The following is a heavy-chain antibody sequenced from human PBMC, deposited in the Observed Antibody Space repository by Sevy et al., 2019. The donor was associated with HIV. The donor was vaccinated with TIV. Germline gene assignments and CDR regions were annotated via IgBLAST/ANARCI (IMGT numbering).Heavy chain of an antibody. CDR2: LSFGCGRI. V-gene: IGHV3-23*01. CDR1: GFNFNIYS. CDR3: AREGCTRPHDH. J-gene: IGHJ4*02. Sequence: GGSLRLSWVASGFNFNIYSMSWVRQAPGKGLEWVSTLSFGCGRINHADSVQGRFTMSRDDSKKTVYLEMNSLRAEDTAVYYCAREGCTRPHDHWGQGTLVTVSS. D-gene: IGHD2-8*01.